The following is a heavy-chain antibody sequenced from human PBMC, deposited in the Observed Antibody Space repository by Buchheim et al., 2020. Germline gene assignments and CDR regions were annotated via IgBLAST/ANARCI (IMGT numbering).Heavy chain of an antibody. CDR2: IAHDGSVT. CDR1: GITFSSYV. CDR3: ASDWNYKNDY. J-gene: IGHJ4*02. Sequence: EVQLVESGGGLVQPGGSLRLSCAASGITFSSYVMHWVRQAPGTGLVWVSRIAHDGSVTNFADSVKGRFTISRDNAKNKVYLQMNNLGAEDTAIYYCASDWNYKNDYWGQGTL. D-gene: IGHD3-10*01. V-gene: IGHV3-74*01.